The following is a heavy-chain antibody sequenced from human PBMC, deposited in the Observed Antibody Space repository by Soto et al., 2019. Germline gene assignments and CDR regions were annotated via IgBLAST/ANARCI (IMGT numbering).Heavy chain of an antibody. CDR1: GFTFTSSA. CDR2: ISVDSGNT. D-gene: IGHD1-26*01. J-gene: IGHJ4*02. Sequence: ASVKVSCKASGFTFTSSAMQWVRQARGQGLEWMGWISVDSGNTNYAQKLQERVTMTTDTSTSTAYMELRSLRSDDTAVYYCARDRDELSAFDYWGQGTLVTVSS. CDR3: ARDRDELSAFDY. V-gene: IGHV1-18*01.